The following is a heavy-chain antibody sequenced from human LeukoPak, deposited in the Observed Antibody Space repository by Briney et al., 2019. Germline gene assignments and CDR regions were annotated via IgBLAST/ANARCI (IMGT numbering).Heavy chain of an antibody. CDR1: GGTFSSYA. D-gene: IGHD2-2*02. V-gene: IGHV1-69*05. CDR2: IIPIFGTA. J-gene: IGHJ5*02. CDR3: ARDGPAAILGTYNWFDP. Sequence: ASVKVSCKASGGTFSSYAISWVRQAPGQGLEWMGGIIPIFGTANYAQKFQGRVTITTDESTSTAYMELSSLRSEDTAVYYCARDGPAAILGTYNWFDPWGQGTLVTVSS.